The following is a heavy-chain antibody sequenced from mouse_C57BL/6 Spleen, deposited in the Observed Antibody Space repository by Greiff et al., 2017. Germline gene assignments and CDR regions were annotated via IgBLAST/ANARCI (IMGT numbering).Heavy chain of an antibody. J-gene: IGHJ3*01. Sequence: VQLQQSGPELVKPGASVKISCKASGYAFSSSWMNWVKQRPGKGLEWIGRIYPGDGDPNYNGKFKGKATLTADKSSSTAYMQLSSLTSEDSAVXFCAREDYGSSLFAYWGQGTLVTVSA. CDR3: AREDYGSSLFAY. CDR1: GYAFSSSW. D-gene: IGHD1-1*01. V-gene: IGHV1-82*01. CDR2: IYPGDGDP.